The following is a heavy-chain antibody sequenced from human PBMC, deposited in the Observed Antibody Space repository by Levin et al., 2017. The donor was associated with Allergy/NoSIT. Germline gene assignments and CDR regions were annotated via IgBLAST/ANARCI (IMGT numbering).Heavy chain of an antibody. CDR1: GYSFTSYW. CDR3: ARHTSSSWYTDAFDP. V-gene: IGHV5-51*01. CDR2: IYPGDSDT. Sequence: GQSLKISCKGSGYSFTSYWIGWVRQMPGKGLEWMGIIYPGDSDTRYSPSFQGQVTISADKSISTAYLQWSSLKASDTAMYYCARHTSSSWYTDAFDPWGQGTLVTVSS. D-gene: IGHD6-13*01. J-gene: IGHJ5*02.